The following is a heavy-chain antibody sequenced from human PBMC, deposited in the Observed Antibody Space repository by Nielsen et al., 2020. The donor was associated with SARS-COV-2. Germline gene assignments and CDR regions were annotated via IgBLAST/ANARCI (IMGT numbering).Heavy chain of an antibody. Sequence: SETLSLTCAVSGGSISSGGYSWSWIRQPPGKGLEWIGYIYHSGRTYYNPSLKSRVTISVDRSKNQFSLKLSSVTTADTAVYYCARGGRITFGGADDAFDIWGQGTMVTVSS. D-gene: IGHD3-16*01. CDR3: ARGGRITFGGADDAFDI. CDR1: GGSISSGGYS. J-gene: IGHJ3*02. CDR2: IYHSGRT. V-gene: IGHV4-30-2*01.